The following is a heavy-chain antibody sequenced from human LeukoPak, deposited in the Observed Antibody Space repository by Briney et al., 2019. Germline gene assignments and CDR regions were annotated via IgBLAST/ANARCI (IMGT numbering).Heavy chain of an antibody. D-gene: IGHD2-2*01. V-gene: IGHV1-2*02. CDR3: ARDPVVVPVVIGPAQFTDWLDP. CDR2: INPNTRGT. Sequence: ASVKVSCKASGYTFTGYYMHWVRQAPGHGLEWMGWINPNTRGTNYAQKFQGRVTMTRDTSISTAYMELSRLRSDDTAVYYCARDPVVVPVVIGPAQFTDWLDPWGQGTLVTVSS. J-gene: IGHJ5*02. CDR1: GYTFTGYY.